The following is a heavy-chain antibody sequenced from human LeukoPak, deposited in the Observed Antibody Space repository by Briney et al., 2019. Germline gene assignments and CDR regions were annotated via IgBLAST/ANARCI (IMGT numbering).Heavy chain of an antibody. D-gene: IGHD1-26*01. Sequence: ASVKVSCKASGYTFTSYGISWVRQAPGQGLEWMGLINPSGSSTSYAQKFQGRLSLTRDMSTSTDYTELSSLRSEDTAVYYCARDNSVGDTAWWFDPWGQGTLVTVSS. CDR3: ARDNSVGDTAWWFDP. CDR1: GYTFTSYG. J-gene: IGHJ5*02. V-gene: IGHV1-46*01. CDR2: INPSGSST.